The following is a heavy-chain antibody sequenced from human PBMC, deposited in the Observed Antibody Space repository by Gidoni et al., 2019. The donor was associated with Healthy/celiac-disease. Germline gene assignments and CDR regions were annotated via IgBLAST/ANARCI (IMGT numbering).Heavy chain of an antibody. D-gene: IGHD6-6*01. V-gene: IGHV3-73*02. CDR2: FRSKANSYAT. CDR3: TRGLAALTLYGMDV. J-gene: IGHJ6*02. CDR1: GFTFSGSA. Sequence: EVQLVESGGGLVQPGGSLKLSCAASGFTFSGSAMHWVRQASGKGLEWVGRFRSKANSYATAYAGAVKGRFNISRDDSKNTAYLQMNSLKTEDTAVYYCTRGLAALTLYGMDVWGQGTTVTVSS.